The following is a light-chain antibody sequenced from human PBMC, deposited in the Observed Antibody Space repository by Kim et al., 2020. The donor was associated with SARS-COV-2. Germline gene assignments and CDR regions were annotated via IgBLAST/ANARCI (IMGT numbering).Light chain of an antibody. V-gene: IGKV3-11*01. CDR3: QQRSNWPLT. Sequence: LSQGERATLSCRASQSVSSYLAWYQQRPGQAPRLLIYDASNRATGIPDRFSGSGSGTDFTLTISSLETEDFAVYYCQQRSNWPLTFGGGTKVDIK. CDR1: QSVSSY. J-gene: IGKJ4*01. CDR2: DAS.